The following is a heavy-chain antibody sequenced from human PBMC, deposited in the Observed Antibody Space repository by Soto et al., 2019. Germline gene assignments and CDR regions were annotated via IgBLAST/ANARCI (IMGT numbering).Heavy chain of an antibody. CDR2: IHPSGGGA. CDR1: GDTFTTYY. J-gene: IGHJ4*02. Sequence: QVQLVQSGAEVKKPGASVRVSCKASGDTFTTYYLHWGRQAPGQGLEWMGMIHPSGGGATYAQKFLGRVTLTRDTSTSTVFMELSSLRSDDTAVYYCARGGHITVVTASFDYWGQGTLVTVSS. V-gene: IGHV1-46*03. CDR3: ARGGHITVVTASFDY. D-gene: IGHD2-21*02.